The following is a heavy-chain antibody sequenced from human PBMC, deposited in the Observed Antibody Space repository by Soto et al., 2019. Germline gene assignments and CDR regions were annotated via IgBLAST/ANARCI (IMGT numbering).Heavy chain of an antibody. CDR2: IYYSGST. J-gene: IGHJ6*03. Sequence: WETLSLTCTVSGGSISSSSYYWGWIRHPPGKGLEWIGSIYYSGSTYYNPSLKSRVTISVDTSKNQFSLKLSSVTAADTAVYYCARHFTPGYCSGGSCYTHYYYYYMDVWGKGTTVTVS. CDR1: GGSISSSSYY. V-gene: IGHV4-39*01. D-gene: IGHD2-15*01. CDR3: ARHFTPGYCSGGSCYTHYYYYYMDV.